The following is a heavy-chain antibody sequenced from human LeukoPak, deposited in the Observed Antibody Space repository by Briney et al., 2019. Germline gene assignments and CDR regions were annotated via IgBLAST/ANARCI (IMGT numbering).Heavy chain of an antibody. D-gene: IGHD6-19*01. CDR1: GFTFSSYW. CDR2: IKQDGSEK. CDR3: ARGQWLVGKSAFDI. V-gene: IGHV3-7*01. J-gene: IGHJ3*02. Sequence: GSPRLSCAASGFTFSSYWMSWVRQAPGKGVEWVANIKQDGSEKYYVDSVKGRFTISRDNAKNSLYLQMNSLRAEDTAVYYCARGQWLVGKSAFDIWGQGTMVTVSS.